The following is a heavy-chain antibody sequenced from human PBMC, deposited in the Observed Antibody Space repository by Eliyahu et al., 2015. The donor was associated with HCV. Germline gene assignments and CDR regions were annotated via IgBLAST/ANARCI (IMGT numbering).Heavy chain of an antibody. CDR3: ARDRDNWNHDDAFDI. CDR1: GGSVXSGSYY. V-gene: IGHV4-61*01. Sequence: QVQLQESGPGLVKPSETLSLTCTVSGGSVXSGSYYWSWIRQPPGKGLEWIGYIYYSGSTNYNPSLKSRVTISVDTSKNQFSLKLSSVTAADTAVYYCARDRDNWNHDDAFDIWGQGTMVTVSS. CDR2: IYYSGST. J-gene: IGHJ3*02. D-gene: IGHD1-14*01.